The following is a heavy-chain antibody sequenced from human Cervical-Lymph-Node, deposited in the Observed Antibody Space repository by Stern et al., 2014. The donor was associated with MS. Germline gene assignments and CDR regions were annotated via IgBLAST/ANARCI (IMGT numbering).Heavy chain of an antibody. CDR1: GGTFSSYP. Sequence: QVQLVQSGAEVKKPGSSVKVSCKASGGTFSSYPISWVRQAPGQGLEWMGGIIPIYGTANIAQKFQGRLTITADESTSTAYMELGSLRSEDTAVYYCARDRDSTVTTFGGLDVWGQGTPVTVSS. CDR3: ARDRDSTVTTFGGLDV. J-gene: IGHJ6*02. CDR2: IIPIYGTA. D-gene: IGHD4-11*01. V-gene: IGHV1-69*01.